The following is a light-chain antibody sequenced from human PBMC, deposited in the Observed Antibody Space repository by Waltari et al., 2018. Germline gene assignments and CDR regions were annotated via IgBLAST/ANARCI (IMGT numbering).Light chain of an antibody. CDR1: SSDIGRYNY. CDR3: SSYTNINTLMV. V-gene: IGLV2-14*01. Sequence: QSALTQPASVSGSPGQSITISCTGSSSDIGRYNYVSWYQQHPGQAPTLIISEVTNRPSRVSYRFSGSKSGNTASLTISGLQAEDEADYYCSSYTNINTLMVFGGGTHLTVL. J-gene: IGLJ3*02. CDR2: EVT.